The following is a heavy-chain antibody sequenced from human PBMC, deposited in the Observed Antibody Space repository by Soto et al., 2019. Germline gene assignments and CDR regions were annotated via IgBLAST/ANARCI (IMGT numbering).Heavy chain of an antibody. D-gene: IGHD6-6*01. J-gene: IGHJ6*02. CDR3: EKDGRYSNSSRGMDV. V-gene: IGHV3-30*18. Sequence: GGSLRLSCAASGFTFRNYDIHWVRQAPGKGLEWVAIISYDGTNKYYADSVKGRFTISRDNSKNTVYLQMNSLRAEDTAVYYCEKDGRYSNSSRGMDVWGQGTKVTVYS. CDR1: GFTFRNYD. CDR2: ISYDGTNK.